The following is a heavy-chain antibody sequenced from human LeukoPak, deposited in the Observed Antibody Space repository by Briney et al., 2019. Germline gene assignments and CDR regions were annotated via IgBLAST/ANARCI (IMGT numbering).Heavy chain of an antibody. J-gene: IGHJ6*03. D-gene: IGHD1-26*01. CDR2: INHSGST. Sequence: TSSETLSLTCAVYGGSFSGYYWSGIRQPPGKGLEWIGEINHSGSTNYNPSLKSRVTISVDTSKNQFPLKLSSVTAADTAVYYCARQRSYSYYYYYYYMDVWGKGTTVTVSS. CDR3: ARQRSYSYYYYYYYMDV. CDR1: GGSFSGYY. V-gene: IGHV4-34*01.